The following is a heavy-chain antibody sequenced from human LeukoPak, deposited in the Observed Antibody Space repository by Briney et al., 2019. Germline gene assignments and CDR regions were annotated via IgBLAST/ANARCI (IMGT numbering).Heavy chain of an antibody. CDR3: ARGASGGTGDWFDL. CDR1: GYTLTIYN. J-gene: IGHJ5*02. V-gene: IGHV1-46*01. D-gene: IGHD3-10*01. Sequence: ASVKVSCKASGYTLTIYNMNWVRQAPGQGLEWMGTINPSGGSTSYAQRFQGRLTVSRDTSTCTVYMELSSLTSEDTAAYYCARGASGGTGDWFDLWGQGTLVTVSS. CDR2: INPSGGST.